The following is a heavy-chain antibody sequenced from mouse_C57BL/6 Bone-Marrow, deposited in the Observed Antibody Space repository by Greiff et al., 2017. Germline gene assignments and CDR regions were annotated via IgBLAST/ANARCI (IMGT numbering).Heavy chain of an antibody. D-gene: IGHD1-1*01. V-gene: IGHV5-9*01. CDR1: GFTFSSYT. CDR3: ASLYYYGSSYPPWFAY. J-gene: IGHJ3*01. CDR2: ISGGGGNT. Sequence: EVQLVESGGGLVKPGGSLKLSCAASGFTFSSYTMSWVRQTPEKRLEWVATISGGGGNTYYPDSVKGRFTISRDNAKNPLYLQMSSLRSEDTALYYCASLYYYGSSYPPWFAYWGQGTLVTVSA.